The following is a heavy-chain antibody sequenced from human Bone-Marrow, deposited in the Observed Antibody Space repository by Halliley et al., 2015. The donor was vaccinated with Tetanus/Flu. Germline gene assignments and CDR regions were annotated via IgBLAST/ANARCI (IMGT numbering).Heavy chain of an antibody. Sequence: GLEWIGSIYYSGSPISNPSLKSRLTMSVDTSKNQFSLNLSSVTAADTAIYYCARVIPAARYFDYWGQGAKVTVSS. CDR2: IYYSGSP. CDR3: ARVIPAARYFDY. J-gene: IGHJ4*02. D-gene: IGHD2-21*01. V-gene: IGHV4-31*02.